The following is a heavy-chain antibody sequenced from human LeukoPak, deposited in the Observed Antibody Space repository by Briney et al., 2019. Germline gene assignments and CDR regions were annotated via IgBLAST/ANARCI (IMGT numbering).Heavy chain of an antibody. V-gene: IGHV3-30-3*01. Sequence: GGSLRLSCAVSGFTFSTYAMHWVRQAPGKGLEWVAIISYDGSKNYYADSMKGRFTISRDNSKNTLFLQMNSLRVEDTAVYYCAREVVVTARLYSFDIWGQGTMVTVSS. J-gene: IGHJ3*02. CDR1: GFTFSTYA. CDR3: AREVVVTARLYSFDI. CDR2: ISYDGSKN. D-gene: IGHD2-15*01.